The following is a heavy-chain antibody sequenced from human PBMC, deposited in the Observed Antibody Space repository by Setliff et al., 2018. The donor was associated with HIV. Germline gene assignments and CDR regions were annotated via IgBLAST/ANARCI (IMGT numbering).Heavy chain of an antibody. Sequence: LSLTCTVSGGSISSHYWSWIRQPPGKGLEWIGYIYYSGTTNYNPSLKSRVTFSVDMSKTQVSLKLTSVTAADTAMYFCARVRGDNFWSGSHSLPASDAFDVWGQGTMVTVSS. CDR1: GGSISSHY. J-gene: IGHJ3*01. V-gene: IGHV4-59*11. D-gene: IGHD3-3*01. CDR3: ARVRGDNFWSGSHSLPASDAFDV. CDR2: IYYSGTT.